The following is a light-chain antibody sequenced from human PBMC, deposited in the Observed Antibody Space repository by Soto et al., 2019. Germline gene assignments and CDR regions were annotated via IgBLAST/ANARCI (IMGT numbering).Light chain of an antibody. J-gene: IGKJ1*01. Sequence: EIVMTQSPATLSVSPGERATLSCRASQSVSRNLAWYQQKPGQAPRLLIYGASTRATGIPARFSGSGSGTEFTPTISSLQSEDFAVYYCQHYYNWPRTFGQGTKVDIK. V-gene: IGKV3-15*01. CDR3: QHYYNWPRT. CDR1: QSVSRN. CDR2: GAS.